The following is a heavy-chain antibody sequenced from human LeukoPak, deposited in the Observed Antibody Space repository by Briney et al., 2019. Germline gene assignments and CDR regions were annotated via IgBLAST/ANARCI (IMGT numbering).Heavy chain of an antibody. Sequence: PGRSLRLSCAASGFTFSSYGMHWVRQAPGKGLEWVAFIRYDGSNKYYADSVKGRFTISRDNSKNTLYLQMNSLRAEDTAVYYCAKGGYCSSTSCYPVDYWGQGTLVTVSS. CDR3: AKGGYCSSTSCYPVDY. D-gene: IGHD2-2*01. CDR1: GFTFSSYG. CDR2: IRYDGSNK. J-gene: IGHJ4*02. V-gene: IGHV3-30*02.